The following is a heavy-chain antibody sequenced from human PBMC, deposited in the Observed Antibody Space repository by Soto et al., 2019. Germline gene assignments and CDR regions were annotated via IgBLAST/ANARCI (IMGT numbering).Heavy chain of an antibody. CDR1: GGTFSSYT. CDR2: IIPILGIA. V-gene: IGHV1-69*08. Sequence: QVQLVQSGAEVKKPGSSVKVSCKASGGTFSSYTISWVRQAPGQGLEWMGRIIPILGIANYAQKFQGRVTITGDKSTSTAYMELSSLRSEDTAVYYCARDWADYCSGGSCYGGGWFDPWGQGTLVTVSS. J-gene: IGHJ5*02. CDR3: ARDWADYCSGGSCYGGGWFDP. D-gene: IGHD2-15*01.